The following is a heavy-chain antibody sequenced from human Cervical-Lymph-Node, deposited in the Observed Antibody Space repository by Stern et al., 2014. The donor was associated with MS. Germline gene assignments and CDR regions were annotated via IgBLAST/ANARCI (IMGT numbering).Heavy chain of an antibody. V-gene: IGHV1-18*01. J-gene: IGHJ4*02. D-gene: IGHD4-17*01. CDR1: GYTFTSYG. CDR2: ISAYNGNT. CDR3: ATASYGDYVVFDY. Sequence: QVQLVQSGAEVKKPGASVKVSCKASGYTFTSYGISWVRQAPGQGLEWMGWISAYNGNTNYAQKLQGRVTMTTAKSTSTAYLKLRSLRSDDTAVYYWATASYGDYVVFDYWGQGTLVTVSS.